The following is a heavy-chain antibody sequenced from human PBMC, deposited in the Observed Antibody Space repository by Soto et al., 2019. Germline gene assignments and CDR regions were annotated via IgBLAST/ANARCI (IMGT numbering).Heavy chain of an antibody. CDR3: ARGKITMVRGVIITPAYYFDY. CDR2: IYYSGST. V-gene: IGHV4-31*03. D-gene: IGHD3-10*01. CDR1: VGSISSGGYY. Sequence: QVQLQESGPGLVKPSQTLSLTCTVSVGSISSGGYYWSWIRQHPGKGLEWIGYIYYSGSTYYNPSLKSRVTISVDTPKNQFSLKLSSVTAADTAVYYCARGKITMVRGVIITPAYYFDYWGQGTLVTVSS. J-gene: IGHJ4*02.